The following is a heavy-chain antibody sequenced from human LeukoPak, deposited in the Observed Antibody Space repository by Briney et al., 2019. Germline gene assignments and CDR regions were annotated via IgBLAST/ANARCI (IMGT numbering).Heavy chain of an antibody. CDR3: AKASDWFEDY. Sequence: PGGSLRLSCAASGFTFSSYGMHWVRQAPGKGLEWVAFIRNDGSNKYYADSVKGRFTISRDNSKNTLYLQMNGLRAEDTAVYYCAKASDWFEDYWGQGALVTVSS. D-gene: IGHD3-9*01. CDR1: GFTFSSYG. J-gene: IGHJ4*02. CDR2: IRNDGSNK. V-gene: IGHV3-30*02.